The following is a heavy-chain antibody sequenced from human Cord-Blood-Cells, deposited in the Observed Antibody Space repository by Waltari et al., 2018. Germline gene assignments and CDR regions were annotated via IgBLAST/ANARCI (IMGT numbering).Heavy chain of an antibody. CDR3: ARGGITIFGVVIIYNWFDP. V-gene: IGHV4-34*01. D-gene: IGHD3-3*01. CDR2: INHSGST. Sequence: QVQLQQWGAGLLKPSETLSLTCAVYGGSFSGYYWSWIRQPPGKGLEWIGEINHSGSTNDNPSRKGRVTISVDTSKNQFSLELSSVTAADTAVYYCARGGITIFGVVIIYNWFDPWGQGTLVTVSS. CDR1: GGSFSGYY. J-gene: IGHJ5*02.